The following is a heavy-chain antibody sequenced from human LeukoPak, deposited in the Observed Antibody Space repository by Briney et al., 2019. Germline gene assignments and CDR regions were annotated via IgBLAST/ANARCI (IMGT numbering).Heavy chain of an antibody. CDR2: IIPIFGTT. D-gene: IGHD6-13*01. V-gene: IGHV1-69*13. J-gene: IGHJ4*02. Sequence: SVNVSCKASGGTFSSYAISWVRQAPGQGLEWMGGIIPIFGTTNYAQKFQGRVTITADESTGTAYMELSSLRSEDTAVYYCATGSPTAAFDYWGQGTLVTVSS. CDR3: ATGSPTAAFDY. CDR1: GGTFSSYA.